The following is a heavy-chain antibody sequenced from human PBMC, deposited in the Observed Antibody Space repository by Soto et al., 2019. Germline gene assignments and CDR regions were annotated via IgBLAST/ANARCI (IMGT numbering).Heavy chain of an antibody. J-gene: IGHJ3*02. CDR1: GFTFSSYA. D-gene: IGHD2-2*01. CDR3: ARGAAIVVVPAATSSMAAAAKGPAFDI. Sequence: PGGSLRLSCAASGFTFSSYAMHWVRQAPGKGLEWVAVISYDGSNKYYADSVKGRFTISRDNSKNTLYLQMNSLRAEDTAVYYCARGAAIVVVPAATSSMAAAAKGPAFDIWGQGTMVTVSS. CDR2: ISYDGSNK. V-gene: IGHV3-30-3*01.